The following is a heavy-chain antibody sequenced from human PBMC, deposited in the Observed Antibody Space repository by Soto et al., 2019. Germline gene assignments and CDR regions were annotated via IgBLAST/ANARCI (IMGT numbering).Heavy chain of an antibody. CDR2: ISGSGGST. Sequence: EVQLLESGGGLVQPGGSLRLSCAASGFTFSSYAMSWVRQAPGKGLEWVSGISGSGGSTNYADSVKGRFTISRDNSKNTLYLRMSGLRAEDTAVYYCASAAREYYYYGMDVWGQGTTVTVSS. J-gene: IGHJ6*02. CDR3: ASAAREYYYYGMDV. CDR1: GFTFSSYA. V-gene: IGHV3-23*01.